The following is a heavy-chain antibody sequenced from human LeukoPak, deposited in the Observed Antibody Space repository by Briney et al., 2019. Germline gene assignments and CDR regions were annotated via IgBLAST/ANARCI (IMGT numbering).Heavy chain of an antibody. V-gene: IGHV3-23*01. CDR2: ISGSGGST. CDR1: GFTFSSYA. D-gene: IGHD3-3*01. Sequence: GGSLRLSCAASGFTFSSYAMSWVRQAPGKGLEWVSGISGSGGSTYYADSVKGRFTISRDNSKNTLYLQMNSLRAEDTAVYYCAKYTYYDFWSGYHDEYFQHWGQGTLVTVSS. J-gene: IGHJ1*01. CDR3: AKYTYYDFWSGYHDEYFQH.